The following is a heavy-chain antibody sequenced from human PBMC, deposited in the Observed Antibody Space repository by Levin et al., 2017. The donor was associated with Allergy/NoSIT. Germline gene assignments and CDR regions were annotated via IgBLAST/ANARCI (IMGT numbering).Heavy chain of an antibody. Sequence: GGSLRLSCEVSGSGLSFINYVIYWVRQAPGKRLEWVALMSKDGSKKYYADSVKGRFTISRDNSKNTLSLQMNSLRSEDSAVYYCATDGGALTGSSETYSLAVWGQGTTVTVSS. CDR3: ATDGGALTGSSETYSLAV. CDR1: GLSFINYV. CDR2: MSKDGSKK. V-gene: IGHV3-30*04. J-gene: IGHJ6*02. D-gene: IGHD3-9*01.